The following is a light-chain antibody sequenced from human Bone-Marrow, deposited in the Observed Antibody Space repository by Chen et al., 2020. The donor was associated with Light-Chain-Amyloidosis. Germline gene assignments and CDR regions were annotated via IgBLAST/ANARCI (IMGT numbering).Light chain of an antibody. Sequence: SYELTQPPSMSVSPGQTASITCSGDKLGDKYACWYQQKAGQSPVLVIYADNKRPTGIPERFSGSNSGNTASRSISGTKAMDEADYYCQAGERSTGVFGGGTKLTVL. J-gene: IGLJ2*01. CDR1: KLGDKY. V-gene: IGLV3-1*01. CDR3: QAGERSTGV. CDR2: ADN.